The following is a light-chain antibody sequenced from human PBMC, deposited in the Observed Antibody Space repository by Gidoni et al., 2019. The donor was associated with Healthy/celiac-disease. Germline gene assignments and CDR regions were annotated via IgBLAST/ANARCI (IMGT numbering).Light chain of an antibody. J-gene: IGLJ3*02. V-gene: IGLV2-23*02. CDR1: SSDVGIYNL. Sequence: QSALTPPASVSGSPGQSITISCTGTSSDVGIYNLVSWYQQHPGKAPKLMIYEVSKRPSGVSNRVSGSKSGNTASLTISGLQAEDEADYYCCSYAGSSTWVFGGGTKLTVL. CDR3: CSYAGSSTWV. CDR2: EVS.